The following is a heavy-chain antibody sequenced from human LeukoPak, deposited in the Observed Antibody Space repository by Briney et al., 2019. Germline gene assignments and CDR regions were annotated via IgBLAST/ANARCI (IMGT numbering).Heavy chain of an antibody. CDR1: GYTFTDYY. CDR2: INPNSGGT. J-gene: IGHJ5*02. V-gene: IGHV1-2*02. Sequence: ASVKVSCKASGYTFTDYYIHWVRQAPGQGLEWMGWINPNSGGTNYAQKFQGRVTLTRDTSISTAYMELSRLRSDDTAVYYCARDLAPYSSDNWFDPWGQGTLVTVSS. D-gene: IGHD6-19*01. CDR3: ARDLAPYSSDNWFDP.